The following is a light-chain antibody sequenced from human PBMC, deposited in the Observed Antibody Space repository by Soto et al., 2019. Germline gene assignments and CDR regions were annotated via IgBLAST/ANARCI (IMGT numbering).Light chain of an antibody. J-gene: IGLJ3*02. CDR3: GTWDSSLSAGV. Sequence: QLVLTQPPSVSAAPGQKVTISCSGSSSNIGNNYVSWYQQLPGTAPKLLIYENNKRPSGIPDRFSGSKSGTSATLGITGLQTGDEADYDCGTWDSSLSAGVFGGGTKLTVL. CDR1: SSNIGNNY. CDR2: ENN. V-gene: IGLV1-51*02.